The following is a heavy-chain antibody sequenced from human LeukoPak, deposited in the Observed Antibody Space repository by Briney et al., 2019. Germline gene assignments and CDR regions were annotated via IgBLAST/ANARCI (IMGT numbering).Heavy chain of an antibody. Sequence: SETLSLTCAVSGGSMSNNNWWGWVRQPPGKGLEWIGEIYHSGSTNYNPSLKSRVTISVDTSKNQFSLKLTSVTAADTAVYYCARDSYSSSWYPSYYFDYWGQGTLVTVSS. V-gene: IGHV4-4*02. D-gene: IGHD6-13*01. CDR2: IYHSGST. J-gene: IGHJ4*02. CDR3: ARDSYSSSWYPSYYFDY. CDR1: GGSMSNNNW.